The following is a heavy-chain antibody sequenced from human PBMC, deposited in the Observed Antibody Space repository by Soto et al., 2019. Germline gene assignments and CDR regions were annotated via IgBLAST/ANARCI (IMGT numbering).Heavy chain of an antibody. V-gene: IGHV1-18*01. D-gene: IGHD6-13*01. CDR3: ARVRYPQGYSSSWYPFDY. J-gene: IGHJ4*01. CDR2: ISGYNGNT. CDR1: GYTFSSYG. Sequence: GASVKVSCKTSGYTFSSYGFSWVRQAPGQGLEWIGWISGYNGNTNYAQRFQGRVTMTTDTSTSTAYMELSSLRSEDTAVYYCARVRYPQGYSSSWYPFDYWG.